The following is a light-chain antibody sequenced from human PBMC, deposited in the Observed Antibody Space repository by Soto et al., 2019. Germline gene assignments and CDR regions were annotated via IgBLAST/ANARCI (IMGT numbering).Light chain of an antibody. J-gene: IGKJ2*02. CDR3: QQYGRSPGT. CDR2: VAS. V-gene: IGKV3-20*01. CDR1: QSVSSNY. Sequence: EIVLTQSPGTLSLSPGERATLSCRASQSVSSNYLAWYQQKPGQAPRFLIYVASTRATGIPDRFSGSGSGTDFTLTISRREPEEFAVYYCQQYGRSPGTFGQGTKLEIK.